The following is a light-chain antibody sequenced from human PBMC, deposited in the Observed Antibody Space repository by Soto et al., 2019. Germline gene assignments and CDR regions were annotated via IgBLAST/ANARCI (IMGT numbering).Light chain of an antibody. CDR2: EVT. J-gene: IGLJ2*01. Sequence: QSALTQPASVSGSPGQSITISCTGTSSDVGGYNYVSWYQQHTGKAPKLMIYEVTNRPSGVSNRFSGSKSGNTASLTISGLQAEDEADYYCSSYTSSSTVVFGGGPKLTVL. V-gene: IGLV2-14*01. CDR1: SSDVGGYNY. CDR3: SSYTSSSTVV.